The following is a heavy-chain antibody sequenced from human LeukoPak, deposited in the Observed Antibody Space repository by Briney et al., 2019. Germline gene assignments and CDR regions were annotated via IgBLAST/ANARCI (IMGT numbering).Heavy chain of an antibody. D-gene: IGHD3-22*01. CDR2: IRYDGSNK. CDR3: AKGLLTTYYYDSSGYTRFNDAFDI. Sequence: QPGGSLRLSCAASGFTFSSYGMHWVRQAPGKGLEWVAFIRYDGSNKYYADSVKGRFTISRDNSKNTLYLQMNSLRAEDTAVYYCAKGLLTTYYYDSSGYTRFNDAFDIWGQGTMVTVSS. V-gene: IGHV3-30*02. CDR1: GFTFSSYG. J-gene: IGHJ3*02.